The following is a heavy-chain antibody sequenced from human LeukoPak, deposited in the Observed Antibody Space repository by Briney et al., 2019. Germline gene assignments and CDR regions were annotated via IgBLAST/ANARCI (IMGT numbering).Heavy chain of an antibody. CDR3: ARRWDYQTTDAFDI. CDR2: ISGSGGST. J-gene: IGHJ3*02. Sequence: GGSLRLSCAASGFTFSSYATGWVRQAPGKGLEWVSAISGSGGSTYYADSVKGRFTISRDNSKNTLYLQMNSLRAEDTAVYYCARRWDYQTTDAFDIWGQGTMVTVSS. V-gene: IGHV3-23*01. D-gene: IGHD1-7*01. CDR1: GFTFSSYA.